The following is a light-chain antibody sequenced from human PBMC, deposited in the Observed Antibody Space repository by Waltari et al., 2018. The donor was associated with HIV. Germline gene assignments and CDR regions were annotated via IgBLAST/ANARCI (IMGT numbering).Light chain of an antibody. CDR3: SSYAGSNNVV. V-gene: IGLV2-8*01. Sequence: QSALTQPPSASGSPGQSVTISCTGTSSDVGGYNYVSWYHQHPGKAPKIMIYEVSKRPSGVPDRFFGSKSGNTASLTVSGLQAEDEADYYCSSYAGSNNVVFGGGTKLTVL. CDR1: SSDVGGYNY. CDR2: EVS. J-gene: IGLJ2*01.